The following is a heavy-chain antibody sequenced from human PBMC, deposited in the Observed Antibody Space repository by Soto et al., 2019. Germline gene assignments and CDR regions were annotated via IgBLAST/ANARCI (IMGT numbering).Heavy chain of an antibody. D-gene: IGHD3-16*01. Sequence: QVQLQESGPGLVKPSQTLSLTCTVSGGSISSGGYYWSWIRQHPGKGLEWIGYIYYSGSTYYNPSLQSRVTISVDTSKNQFSLKLSSVTAADTAVYYCARQAGGGYAHRWFDPWGQGTLVTVSS. V-gene: IGHV4-31*03. CDR2: IYYSGST. CDR3: ARQAGGGYAHRWFDP. J-gene: IGHJ5*02. CDR1: GGSISSGGYY.